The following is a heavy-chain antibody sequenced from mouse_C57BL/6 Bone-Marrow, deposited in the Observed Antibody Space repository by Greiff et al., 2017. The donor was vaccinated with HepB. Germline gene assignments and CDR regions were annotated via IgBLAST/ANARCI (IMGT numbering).Heavy chain of an antibody. J-gene: IGHJ3*01. CDR2: ISDGGSYT. D-gene: IGHD1-1*01. CDR1: GFTFSSYA. V-gene: IGHV5-4*01. Sequence: EVKVVESGGGLVKPGGSLKLSCAASGFTFSSYAMPWVRQTPEKRLEWVATISDGGSYTYYPDNVKGRFTISRDNAKNNLYLQMSHLKSEDTAMYYCAREGYGAPSWFAYWGQGTLVTVSA. CDR3: AREGYGAPSWFAY.